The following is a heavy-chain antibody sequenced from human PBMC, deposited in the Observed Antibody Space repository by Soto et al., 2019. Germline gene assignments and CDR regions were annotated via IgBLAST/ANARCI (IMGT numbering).Heavy chain of an antibody. CDR2: IKYSGDT. V-gene: IGHV4-39*01. D-gene: IGHD1-1*01. Sequence: SETLSLTCIVSGGSIRSGSYYWDWIRQSPETGLEWIASIKYSGDTWYNPSLMSRVTVSVDTSKNQFSLELRYVTASDTAVYFCARHRDDGHDMSAFDPWGQGILVTVSS. CDR3: ARHRDDGHDMSAFDP. J-gene: IGHJ5*02. CDR1: GGSIRSGSYY.